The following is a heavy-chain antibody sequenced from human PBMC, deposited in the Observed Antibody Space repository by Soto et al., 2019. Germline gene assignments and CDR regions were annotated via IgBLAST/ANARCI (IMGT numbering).Heavy chain of an antibody. J-gene: IGHJ6*02. CDR3: PRVGLSNRWTEALDV. Sequence: QVQLVESGGGVVQPGRSLRLSCAASGFTFSDYAMHWVRQAPGKGLEWVAFISHDESNRLYADSVKGRFSISRDNSKNMLCLQMNSLRPEDTAVYYCPRVGLSNRWTEALDVWGHGTTVTVSS. D-gene: IGHD2-15*01. CDR1: GFTFSDYA. CDR2: ISHDESNR. V-gene: IGHV3-30-3*01.